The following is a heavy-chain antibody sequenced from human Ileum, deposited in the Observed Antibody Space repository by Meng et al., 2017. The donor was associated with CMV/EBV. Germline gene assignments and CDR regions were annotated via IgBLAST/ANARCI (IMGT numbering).Heavy chain of an antibody. CDR1: CCSLNRSPHY. V-gene: IGHV4-39*07. J-gene: IGHJ5*02. D-gene: IGHD3-10*01. CDR3: AREGDFYGSGRIDP. Sequence: CCSLNRSPHYWGWIRQPPGKGLEWIANIYYGGSTYYNPSLKSRVTISVDTSKNQFSLKLTSVTAADTAMYYCAREGDFYGSGRIDPWGQGTLVTVSS. CDR2: IYYGGST.